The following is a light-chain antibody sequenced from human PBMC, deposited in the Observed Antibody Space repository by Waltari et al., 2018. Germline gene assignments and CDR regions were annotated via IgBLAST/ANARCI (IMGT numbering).Light chain of an antibody. V-gene: IGKV1-39*01. CDR3: QQTYSTPPT. CDR2: AAS. CDR1: QSINTY. J-gene: IGKJ1*01. Sequence: DIQMTQSPASLSASVGDRVTITCRASQSINTYLNWYQQKPEKAPKLLIYAASSLQSGVPSRVTGSGSGTEFSLTISSLQPEDFATYYCQQTYSTPPTCGQGTNVEIK.